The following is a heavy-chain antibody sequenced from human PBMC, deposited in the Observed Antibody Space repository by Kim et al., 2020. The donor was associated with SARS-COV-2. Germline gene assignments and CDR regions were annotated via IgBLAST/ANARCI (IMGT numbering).Heavy chain of an antibody. CDR3: ISGNYGNTFDY. CDR2: ITSDGSGT. Sequence: GGSLRLSCAASGFTFSNYWMHWVRQAPGKGLVWVSRITSDGSGTNYADSVKGRFTISRDNPKNKLYLQMNSLRAEDTAVYYCISGNYGNTFDYWGQGTLV. V-gene: IGHV3-74*01. D-gene: IGHD3-10*01. J-gene: IGHJ4*02. CDR1: GFTFSNYW.